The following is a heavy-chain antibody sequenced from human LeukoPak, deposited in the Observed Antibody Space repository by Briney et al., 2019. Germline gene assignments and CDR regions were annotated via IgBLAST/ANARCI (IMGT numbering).Heavy chain of an antibody. D-gene: IGHD6-13*01. CDR3: ARETIAAARDLAFDI. CDR2: IYYSGST. V-gene: IGHV4-59*12. Sequence: SETLSLTCTVSGGSISGYYWSWIRQPPGKGLEWIGYIYYSGSTNYNPSLKSRVTISVDTSKNQFSLKLSSVTAADTAVYYCARETIAAARDLAFDIWGQGTMVTVSS. J-gene: IGHJ3*02. CDR1: GGSISGYY.